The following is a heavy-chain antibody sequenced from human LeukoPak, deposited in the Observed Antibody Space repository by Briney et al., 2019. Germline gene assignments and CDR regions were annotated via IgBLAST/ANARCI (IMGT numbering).Heavy chain of an antibody. CDR2: IYYSGST. D-gene: IGHD3-10*01. V-gene: IGHV4-39*07. Sequence: SETLSLTCTVSGGSISSSSYYWGWIRQPPGKGLEWIGSIYYSGSTYYNPSLKSRVTISVDTSKNQFSLKLSSVTAADTAVYYCARHLSNPWFGDRSEFDYWGQGTLVTVSS. CDR3: ARHLSNPWFGDRSEFDY. CDR1: GGSISSSSYY. J-gene: IGHJ4*02.